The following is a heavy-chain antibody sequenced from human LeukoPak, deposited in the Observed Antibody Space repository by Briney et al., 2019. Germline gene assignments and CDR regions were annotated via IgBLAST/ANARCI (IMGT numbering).Heavy chain of an antibody. CDR2: ISYSGST. CDR3: ARGLYFYDSSVVY. V-gene: IGHV4-59*01. Sequence: SETLSLTCTVSGGSISSYYWSWIRQPPGKGLEWIGYISYSGSTNYNPSLKSRVTMSVDTSKNQFSLRLTSVTAADTAVYHCARGLYFYDSSVVYWGQGTLVTVSS. CDR1: GGSISSYY. J-gene: IGHJ4*02. D-gene: IGHD3-22*01.